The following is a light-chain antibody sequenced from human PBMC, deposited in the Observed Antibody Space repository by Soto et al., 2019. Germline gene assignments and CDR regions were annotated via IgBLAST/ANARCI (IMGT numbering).Light chain of an antibody. CDR3: QQSYNTPRT. V-gene: IGKV1-39*01. J-gene: IGKJ1*01. CDR1: QPISDY. Sequence: DIQMTQSPSSLSAFVGDRVTITCRTSQPISDYLNWYQQKPGNAPSLLIYTASTLQTGVPSRFSGSGSGTHFTLTISSVHPEDFATYYCQQSYNTPRTFGHGTKVEIK. CDR2: TAS.